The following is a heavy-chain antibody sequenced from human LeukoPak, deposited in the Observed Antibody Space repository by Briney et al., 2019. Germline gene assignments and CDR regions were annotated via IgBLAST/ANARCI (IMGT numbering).Heavy chain of an antibody. CDR1: GGSISSYY. J-gene: IGHJ4*02. CDR3: ARGNSSSWFAYYFDY. Sequence: SETLSLTCTVSGGSISSYYWSWIRQPPGKGLEWIGYIYYSGSTYYNPSLKSRVTISVDTSKNQFSLKLSSVTAADTAVYYCARGNSSSWFAYYFDYWGQGTLVTVSS. V-gene: IGHV4-59*12. D-gene: IGHD6-13*01. CDR2: IYYSGST.